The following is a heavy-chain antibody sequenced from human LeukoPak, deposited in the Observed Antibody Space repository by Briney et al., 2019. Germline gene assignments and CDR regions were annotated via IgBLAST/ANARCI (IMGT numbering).Heavy chain of an antibody. CDR2: ISSSSSTI. CDR1: GFTFSSYS. D-gene: IGHD6-6*01. V-gene: IGHV3-48*01. CDR3: ARGRGLPVRPPNEGFLDY. J-gene: IGHJ4*02. Sequence: PGGSLRLSCAASGFTFSSYSMNWVRQAPGKGLEWVSYISSSSSTIYYANSVKGRFTISRDKFMNTLYLQMNSLRAEDTAVYYCARGRGLPVRPPNEGFLDYWGRGTLVTVSS.